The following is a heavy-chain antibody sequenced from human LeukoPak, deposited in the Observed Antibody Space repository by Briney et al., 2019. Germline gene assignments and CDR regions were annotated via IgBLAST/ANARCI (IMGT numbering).Heavy chain of an antibody. CDR1: GFTFGDYA. Sequence: GGSLRLSCTASGFTFGDYAMSWFRQAPGKGLEWVGFIRSKAYGGTTEYAAPVKGRFTISRDDSKSIAYLQMNSLKTEDTAVYYCTRDKAAPMGYYWGQGTLVTVSS. CDR3: TRDKAAPMGYY. J-gene: IGHJ4*02. D-gene: IGHD2-15*01. CDR2: IRSKAYGGTT. V-gene: IGHV3-49*03.